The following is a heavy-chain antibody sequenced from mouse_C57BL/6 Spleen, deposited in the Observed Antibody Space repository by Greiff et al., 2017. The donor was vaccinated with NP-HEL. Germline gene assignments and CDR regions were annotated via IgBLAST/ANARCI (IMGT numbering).Heavy chain of an antibody. CDR3: ARQGSSGPYYFDY. Sequence: EVKLVESGGDLVKPGGSLKLSCAASGFTFSSYGMSWVRQTPDKRLEWVATISSGGSYTYYPDSVKGRFTISRDNAKNTLYLQMSSLKSEDTAMDYCARQGSSGPYYFDYWGQGTTLTVSS. V-gene: IGHV5-6*01. D-gene: IGHD3-2*02. CDR2: ISSGGSYT. CDR1: GFTFSSYG. J-gene: IGHJ2*01.